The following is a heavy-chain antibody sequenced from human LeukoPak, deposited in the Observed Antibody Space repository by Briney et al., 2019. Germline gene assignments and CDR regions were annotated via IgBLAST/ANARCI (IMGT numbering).Heavy chain of an antibody. J-gene: IGHJ4*02. V-gene: IGHV3-21*05. CDR2: ISDSGRDT. D-gene: IGHD3-10*01. Sequence: GGSLRLSRAASGFTFSRYGIYCVRQAPGKGLEWVSFISDSGRDTYYADSVKGRFTMSRDNAKKSVYLQMNSLRGDDTAVYYCATNSLVRGKGSDYWGQGTLVTVSS. CDR1: GFTFSRYG. CDR3: ATNSLVRGKGSDY.